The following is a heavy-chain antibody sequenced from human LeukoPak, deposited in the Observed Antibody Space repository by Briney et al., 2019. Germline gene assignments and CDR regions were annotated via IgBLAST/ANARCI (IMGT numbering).Heavy chain of an antibody. Sequence: ASVKVSCKASGYTCTNYYMHWVRQAPGQGLEWMGIINPSGGSTNYAQKFRGRVNMTTDHSKNTIYMELSSLRYEDTAVYYCARGILERDSSGHYSDAFDMWGQGTMVTVSS. CDR3: ARGILERDSSGHYSDAFDM. D-gene: IGHD3-22*01. CDR2: INPSGGST. CDR1: GYTCTNYY. V-gene: IGHV1-46*01. J-gene: IGHJ3*02.